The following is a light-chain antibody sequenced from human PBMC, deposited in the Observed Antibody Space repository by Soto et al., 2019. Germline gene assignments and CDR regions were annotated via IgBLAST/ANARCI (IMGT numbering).Light chain of an antibody. V-gene: IGKV1-39*01. J-gene: IGKJ1*01. CDR3: QQSYSTPRT. Sequence: DIQMTQSPSSLSASVGDRVTITCRASQSISSYLNWYQQKPGKAPKLLIYAASSLQSGVPSRFSGSGSETDFTLTISSLQPEDFATYYCQQSYSTPRTFGQRTNVDIK. CDR2: AAS. CDR1: QSISSY.